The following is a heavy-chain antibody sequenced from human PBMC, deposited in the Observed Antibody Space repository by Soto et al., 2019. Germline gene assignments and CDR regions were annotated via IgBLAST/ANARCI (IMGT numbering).Heavy chain of an antibody. V-gene: IGHV1-69*13. CDR3: ARDQGGALEDYDSGPYYYGMDV. J-gene: IGHJ6*02. CDR2: IIPIFGTA. D-gene: IGHD5-12*01. CDR1: GGTFSSYA. Sequence: SVKVSCKASGGTFSSYAISWVRQAPGQGLEWMGGIIPIFGTANYAQKFQGRVTITADESTSTAYMELSSLRSEDTAVYYCARDQGGALEDYDSGPYYYGMDVWGQGTTVTVSS.